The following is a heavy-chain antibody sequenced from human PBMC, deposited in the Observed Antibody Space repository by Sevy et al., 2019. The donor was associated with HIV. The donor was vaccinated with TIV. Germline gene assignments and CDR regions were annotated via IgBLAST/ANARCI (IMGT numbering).Heavy chain of an antibody. CDR2: ISYDGSNK. CDR3: AKYLDYFDSSAGPSSLIYNYYYGLED. V-gene: IGHV3-30*18. CDR1: GFTFTSFG. Sequence: GGSLRLSCAASGFTFTSFGMHWVRQAPGKGLEWVSCISYDGSNKKYADSVKGRLTVSRDKSKNNMYLQMNSLLAEDTAVYYWAKYLDYFDSSAGPSSLIYNYYYGLEDWGPGTTVTVSS. D-gene: IGHD3-22*01. J-gene: IGHJ6*02.